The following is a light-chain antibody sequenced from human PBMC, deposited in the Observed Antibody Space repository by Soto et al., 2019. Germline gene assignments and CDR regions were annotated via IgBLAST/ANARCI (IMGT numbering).Light chain of an antibody. J-gene: IGKJ4*01. V-gene: IGKV1-5*01. CDR1: QSISGW. CDR3: QQYGSHLLT. CDR2: DAS. Sequence: DIQMTQSPSTLSASVGDRVTITCRASQSISGWLAWYQKKPGKAPNLLIFDASTLQNVVPSRFSGSGSGTEFTVTVSSRQPDDFATYYCQQYGSHLLTLGGGTEE.